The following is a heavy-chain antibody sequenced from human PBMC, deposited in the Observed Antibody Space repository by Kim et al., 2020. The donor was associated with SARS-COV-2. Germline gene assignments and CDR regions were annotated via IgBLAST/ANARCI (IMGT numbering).Heavy chain of an antibody. V-gene: IGHV4-4*06. D-gene: IGHD3-10*01. Sequence: RSRVTMSIDTSQNQFSLKLSSVTAADTAVYYCARGRGALASGSLKKIFDIWGRGTMVTVSS. CDR3: ARGRGALASGSLKKIFDI. J-gene: IGHJ3*02.